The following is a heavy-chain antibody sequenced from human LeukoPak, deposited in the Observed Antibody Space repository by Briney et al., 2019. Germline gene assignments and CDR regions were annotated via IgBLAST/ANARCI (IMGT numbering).Heavy chain of an antibody. CDR2: IKSKTDGGTT. Sequence: GGSLRLSCAACGFTFSNAWMSWVRQAPGKGLEWVGRIKSKTDGGTTDYAAPVKGRFTISRDDSKNTLYLQMNSLKTEDTAVYYCTTEKDGQDAFDIWGQGTMVTVSS. J-gene: IGHJ3*02. V-gene: IGHV3-15*01. CDR1: GFTFSNAW. CDR3: TTEKDGQDAFDI.